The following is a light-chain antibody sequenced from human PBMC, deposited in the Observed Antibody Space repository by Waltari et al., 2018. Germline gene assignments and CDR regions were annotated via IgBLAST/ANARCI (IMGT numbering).Light chain of an antibody. CDR2: DVS. CDR1: GIDVGAYHY. J-gene: IGLJ3*02. Sequence: QSALTQPRPVSGSPGQAVTISCTGTGIDVGAYHYVSCHQQHPGKAPKLLIYDVSKRPSGVPDRFSASKSGNTASLTISGLQAEDEADYYCCSYTGTYTHWVFGGGTKLTVL. CDR3: CSYTGTYTHWV. V-gene: IGLV2-11*01.